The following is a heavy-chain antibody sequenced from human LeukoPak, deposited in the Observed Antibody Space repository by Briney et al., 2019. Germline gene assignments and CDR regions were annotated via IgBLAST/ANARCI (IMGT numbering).Heavy chain of an antibody. CDR2: IYHSGST. V-gene: IGHV4-30-2*01. CDR1: GGSISSGGHY. CDR3: ARDWGTSFDP. Sequence: SETLSLTCTVSGGSISSGGHYWSWIRQPPGKGLEWIGYIYHSGSTYYNPSLKSRVTISVDRSKNQFSLKLSSVTAADTAVYYCARDWGTSFDPWGQGTLVTVSS. D-gene: IGHD3-16*01. J-gene: IGHJ5*02.